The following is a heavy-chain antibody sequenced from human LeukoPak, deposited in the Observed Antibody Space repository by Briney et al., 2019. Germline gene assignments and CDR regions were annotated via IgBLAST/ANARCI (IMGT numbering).Heavy chain of an antibody. CDR3: AKARGASDSSPDY. Sequence: PGGSLRLSCAASGFTFSSYAMTWVRQAPGKGLEWVSKISGSGGNTYYADSVKGRFTISRDNCKNTLFLQMHSLRAEDTAVHYCAKARGASDSSPDYWGQGTLVTVSS. CDR2: ISGSGGNT. CDR1: GFTFSSYA. V-gene: IGHV3-23*01. J-gene: IGHJ4*02. D-gene: IGHD2-15*01.